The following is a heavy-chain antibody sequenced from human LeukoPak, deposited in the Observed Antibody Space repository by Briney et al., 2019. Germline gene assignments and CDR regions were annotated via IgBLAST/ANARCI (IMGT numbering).Heavy chain of an antibody. J-gene: IGHJ2*01. CDR1: GFTVSSNY. Sequence: PGGSLRLSCAASGFTVSSNYMSWVRQAPGKGLEWVSVIYSGGSTYYADSVKGRFTISRDNSKNTLYLQMNSLRAEDTAVYYCARDPKPRYNWSYFTRKERSNWYFDLWGRGTLVTVSS. D-gene: IGHD1-7*01. V-gene: IGHV3-53*01. CDR2: IYSGGST. CDR3: ARDPKPRYNWSYFTRKERSNWYFDL.